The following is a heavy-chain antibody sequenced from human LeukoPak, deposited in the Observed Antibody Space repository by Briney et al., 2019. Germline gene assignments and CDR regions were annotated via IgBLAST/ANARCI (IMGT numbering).Heavy chain of an antibody. D-gene: IGHD2-2*01. CDR3: ARVHEWGTSEYDAFDI. V-gene: IGHV3-11*01. Sequence: PGGSLRLSCAASGFTFSDYYMSWIRQAPGKGLEWVSYISSSGSTIYYADSVKGRFTISRDNAKNSLYLQMNSLRAEDTALYYCARVHEWGTSEYDAFDIWGQGTMVTVSS. J-gene: IGHJ3*02. CDR2: ISSSGSTI. CDR1: GFTFSDYY.